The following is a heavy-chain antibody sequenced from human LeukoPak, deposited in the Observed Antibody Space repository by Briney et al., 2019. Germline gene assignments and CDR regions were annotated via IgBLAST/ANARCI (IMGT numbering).Heavy chain of an antibody. CDR2: FDPEDGET. J-gene: IGHJ4*02. CDR1: GYTFTSYY. D-gene: IGHD6-6*01. Sequence: ASVKVSCKASGYTFTSYYMHWVRQAPGKGLEWMGGFDPEDGETIYAQKFQGRVTMTEDTSTDTAYMELSSLRSEDTAVYYCASPIEYSSSSYVYWGQGTLVTVSS. CDR3: ASPIEYSSSSYVY. V-gene: IGHV1-24*01.